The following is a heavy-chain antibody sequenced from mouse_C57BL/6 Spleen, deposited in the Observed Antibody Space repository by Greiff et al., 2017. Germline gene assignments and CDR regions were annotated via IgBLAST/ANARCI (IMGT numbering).Heavy chain of an antibody. CDR3: ARSCYYDAMDY. V-gene: IGHV1-55*01. Sequence: QVQLQQPGAELVKPGASVKMSCKASGYTFTSYWITWVKQRPGQGLEWIGDIYPGSGSTNYNEKFKSKATLTVDTSSSTAYMQLSSLASEDSAVYCCARSCYYDAMDYWGQGTSVTVSS. CDR1: GYTFTSYW. J-gene: IGHJ4*01. D-gene: IGHD2-12*01. CDR2: IYPGSGST.